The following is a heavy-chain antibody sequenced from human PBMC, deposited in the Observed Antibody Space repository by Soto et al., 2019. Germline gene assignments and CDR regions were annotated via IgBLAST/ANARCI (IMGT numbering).Heavy chain of an antibody. CDR1: GGSISSGDYY. D-gene: IGHD3-3*01. CDR2: IYYSGST. J-gene: IGHJ5*02. CDR3: AREGVRDFWSGYENWFDP. V-gene: IGHV4-30-4*01. Sequence: TLSLTCTVSGGSISSGDYYWSWIRQPPGKGLEWIGYIYYSGSTYYNPSLKSRVTISVDTSKNQFSLKLSSVTAADTAVYYCAREGVRDFWSGYENWFDPWGQGTLVTVSS.